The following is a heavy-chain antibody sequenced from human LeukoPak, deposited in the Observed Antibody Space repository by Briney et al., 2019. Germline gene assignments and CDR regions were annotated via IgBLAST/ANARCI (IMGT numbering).Heavy chain of an antibody. J-gene: IGHJ4*02. CDR1: GFTFSTFA. Sequence: GGSLSLSCAASGFTFSTFAMIWVRQPPGKGLGWVSSIFPSGGEIHYADSVRGRFTISRDNSKSTLSLQMNSLRAEDTAIYYCATYRQVLLPFESWGQGTLGTVSS. D-gene: IGHD2-8*02. CDR3: ATYRQVLLPFES. CDR2: IFPSGGEI. V-gene: IGHV3-23*01.